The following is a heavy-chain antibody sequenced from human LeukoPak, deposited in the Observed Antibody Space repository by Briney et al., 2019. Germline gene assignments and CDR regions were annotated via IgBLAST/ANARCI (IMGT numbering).Heavy chain of an antibody. CDR3: ARDIPGEYYYDN. D-gene: IGHD3-10*01. CDR2: IYYSGST. CDR1: GGSISSSSYY. V-gene: IGHV4-39*07. J-gene: IGHJ4*02. Sequence: SETLSLTCTVSGGSISSSSYYWGWIRQPPGKGLEWIGSIYYSGSTYYNPSLKSRVTISVDTSKNQFSLKLSSVTAADTAVYYCARDIPGEYYYDNWGQGTLVTVFS.